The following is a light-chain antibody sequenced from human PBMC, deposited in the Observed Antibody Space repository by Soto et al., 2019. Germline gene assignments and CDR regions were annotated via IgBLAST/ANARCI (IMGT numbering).Light chain of an antibody. J-gene: IGLJ1*01. CDR3: ASYTSRSTLV. V-gene: IGLV2-14*03. Sequence: QSALTQPASVSGSPGQSITISCTGSSSDVGGYDFVSWYQHHPGKAPRLMIFDVSNRPSAVSNRFSGSKSGNTASLTFSGLQAEDEGDYYCASYTSRSTLVFGTGTKLTVL. CDR1: SSDVGGYDF. CDR2: DVS.